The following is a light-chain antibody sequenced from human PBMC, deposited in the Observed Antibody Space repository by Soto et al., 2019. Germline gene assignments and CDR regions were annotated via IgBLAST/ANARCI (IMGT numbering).Light chain of an antibody. J-gene: IGKJ5*01. V-gene: IGKV3-11*01. CDR1: QSVSSN. CDR2: DAS. CDR3: QVRTNWSIA. Sequence: EIVMTQSPATLSVSPGARAPLSCRASQSVSSNLAWYQQKPGQAPRLLIYDASNRATGIPARFSGSGSGTDFTLTISSLEPEDFAVYYCQVRTNWSIAFGRGTRLEIK.